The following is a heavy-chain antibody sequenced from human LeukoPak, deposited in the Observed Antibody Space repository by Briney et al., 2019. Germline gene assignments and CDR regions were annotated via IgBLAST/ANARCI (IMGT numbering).Heavy chain of an antibody. D-gene: IGHD3/OR15-3a*01. CDR2: LYSGGSI. CDR1: GLIVSSNY. V-gene: IGHV3-53*01. CDR3: ARDPSRGLYYFDH. Sequence: GGSLRLSCAASGLIVSSNYMSWVRQAPGKGLEWVSALYSGGSIYYADSVKGRFTISRDNSKNTLYLQMNSLRAEDTAVHYCARDPSRGLYYFDHWGQGALVTVSS. J-gene: IGHJ4*02.